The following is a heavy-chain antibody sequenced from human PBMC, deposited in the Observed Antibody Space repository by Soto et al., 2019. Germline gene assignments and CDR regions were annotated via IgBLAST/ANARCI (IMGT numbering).Heavy chain of an antibody. Sequence: QVQLVQSGAEVKKPGASVKVSCKASGYTFTSYYMHWVRQAPGQGLEWMGIINPSGGSTSYAQKFQGGVTMTRDTSTSTVYMERSSLRSEDTAVYYCAREGGRRGSRAGEIRAFDIWGQGTMVTVSS. CDR2: INPSGGST. CDR1: GYTFTSYY. V-gene: IGHV1-46*01. D-gene: IGHD3-16*01. CDR3: AREGGRRGSRAGEIRAFDI. J-gene: IGHJ3*02.